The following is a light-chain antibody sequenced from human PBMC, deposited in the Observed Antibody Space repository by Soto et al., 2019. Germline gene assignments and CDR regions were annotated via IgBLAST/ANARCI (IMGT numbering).Light chain of an antibody. J-gene: IGKJ1*01. CDR3: QQYNNWPGT. V-gene: IGKV3-15*01. Sequence: EIVMTQSPATLSVSPGEGGTLSFRASQSLNRDLAWYQQKPGQSPRLLIFGASIRATGIPARFSGSGSGTEFTLTIGSLQSEDCALYYCQQYNNWPGTFGQGTKVDI. CDR1: QSLNRD. CDR2: GAS.